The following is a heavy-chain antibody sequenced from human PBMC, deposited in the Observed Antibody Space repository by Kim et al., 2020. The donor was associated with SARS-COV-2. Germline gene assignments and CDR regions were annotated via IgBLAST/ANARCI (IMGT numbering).Heavy chain of an antibody. CDR3: ARAREKSFDY. J-gene: IGHJ4*02. V-gene: IGHV3-33*01. Sequence: NCADAVRGRFTISRDNSKNTVDLQMNSLRVEDTAVYYCARAREKSFDYWGQGTLVTVSS.